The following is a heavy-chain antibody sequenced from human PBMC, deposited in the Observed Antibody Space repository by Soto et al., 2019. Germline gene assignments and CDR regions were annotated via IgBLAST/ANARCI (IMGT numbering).Heavy chain of an antibody. CDR2: IFHSGST. CDR1: GGSISNSNW. CDR3: AHRPIVGAAI. J-gene: IGHJ4*02. V-gene: IGHV4-4*02. Sequence: QMQLQESGPGLVKPSGTLSLTCAVFGGSISNSNWWTWVRQPPGEGLDWIGEIFHSGSTNYNSSLMGRVTISVDKANNQFSLKLSSVSAADTAVYYCAHRPIVGAAIWGQGTLVTVSS. D-gene: IGHD1-26*01.